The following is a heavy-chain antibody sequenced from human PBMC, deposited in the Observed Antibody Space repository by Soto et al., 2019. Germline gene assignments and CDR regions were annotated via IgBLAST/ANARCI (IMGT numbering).Heavy chain of an antibody. D-gene: IGHD2-15*01. J-gene: IGHJ6*02. Sequence: GGSLRLSCAASGFTFSSYAMSWVRQAPGKGLEWVSAISGSGGSTYYADSVKGRFTISRDNSKNTMYLQVNSLRAEDTAVYYCARDYSRYYGMDVWGQGTTVTV. CDR1: GFTFSSYA. V-gene: IGHV3-23*01. CDR3: ARDYSRYYGMDV. CDR2: ISGSGGST.